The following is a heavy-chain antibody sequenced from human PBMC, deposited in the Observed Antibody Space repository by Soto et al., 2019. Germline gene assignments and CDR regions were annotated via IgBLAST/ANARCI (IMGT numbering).Heavy chain of an antibody. CDR1: GYTFTSYY. D-gene: IGHD6-6*01. CDR2: INPSGGST. V-gene: IGHV1-46*01. CDR3: ARFFMAARHQYYFDY. Sequence: GASVKVSCKASGYTFTSYYMHWVRQAPGQGLEWMGIINPSGGSTSYAQKFQGRVTMTRDTSTSTVYMELSSLRSEDTAVYYCARFFMAARHQYYFDYWGQGTLVTVS. J-gene: IGHJ4*02.